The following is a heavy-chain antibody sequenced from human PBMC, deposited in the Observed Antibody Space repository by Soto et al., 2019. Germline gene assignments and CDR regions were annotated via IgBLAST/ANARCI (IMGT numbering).Heavy chain of an antibody. J-gene: IGHJ4*02. CDR1: GGSISSSNW. D-gene: IGHD3-10*01. Sequence: SETLSLTCAVSGGSISSSNWWSWVRQPPGKGLEWIGEIYHSGSTNYNPSLKSRVTISVDKSKNQFSLKLSSVTAADTAVYYCARDRGYYYGSRKRFDYWGQGTLVTVSS. V-gene: IGHV4-4*02. CDR3: ARDRGYYYGSRKRFDY. CDR2: IYHSGST.